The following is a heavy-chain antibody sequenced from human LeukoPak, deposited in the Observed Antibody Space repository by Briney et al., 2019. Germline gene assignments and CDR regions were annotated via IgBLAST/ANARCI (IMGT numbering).Heavy chain of an antibody. CDR1: GYTLTELS. J-gene: IGHJ6*02. D-gene: IGHD5-18*01. V-gene: IGHV1-24*01. CDR2: FDPEDGET. CDR3: ATEMVGRRGIQLWLYYGMDV. Sequence: ASVKVSCKVSGYTLTELSMHWVRQAPGKGLEWMGGFDPEDGETIYAQKFQGRVTMTEDTSTDTAYMELSSLRSEDTAVYYCATEMVGRRGIQLWLYYGMDVWGQGTTVTVSS.